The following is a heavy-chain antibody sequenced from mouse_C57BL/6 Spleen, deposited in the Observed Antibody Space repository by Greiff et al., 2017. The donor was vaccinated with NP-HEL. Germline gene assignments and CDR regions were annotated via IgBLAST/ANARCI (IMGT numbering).Heavy chain of an antibody. CDR2: ISDGGSYT. CDR3: ARGGYSNPFDY. J-gene: IGHJ2*01. Sequence: EVQVVESGGGLVKPGGSLKLSCAASGFTFSSYAMSWVRQTPEKRLEWVATISDGGSYTYYPDNVKGRITIARDNAKNNLYLQMSHLKSEDTAMYYCARGGYSNPFDYWGQGTTLTVSS. D-gene: IGHD2-5*01. CDR1: GFTFSSYA. V-gene: IGHV5-4*01.